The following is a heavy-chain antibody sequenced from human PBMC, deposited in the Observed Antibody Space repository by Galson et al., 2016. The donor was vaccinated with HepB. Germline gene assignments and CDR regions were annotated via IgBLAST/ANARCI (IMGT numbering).Heavy chain of an antibody. J-gene: IGHJ4*02. V-gene: IGHV4-31*03. CDR2: IYHTGNT. CDR3: ARVASNGDLRGAFGY. CDR1: GDSIARGHYY. Sequence: TLSLTCTVSGDSIARGHYYWSWLRHHPEKGLEWIGYIYHTGNTYYKSSLKSRLTISVETSESQFSLRLTSVTAADTAVYYCARVASNGDLRGAFGYWGQGTPVTVSS. D-gene: IGHD3-22*01.